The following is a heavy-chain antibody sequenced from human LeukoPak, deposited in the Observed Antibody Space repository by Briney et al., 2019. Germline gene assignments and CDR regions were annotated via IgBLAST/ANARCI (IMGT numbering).Heavy chain of an antibody. Sequence: GGSLRLSCAASGFTFSSYTMTWVRQAPGKGLEWVSSISSSGSYIYYADSVKGRFTISRDNAKNSLYLQMNSLRAEDTAVYYCARGGDTAMETNWFDPWGQGTLVTVSS. CDR2: ISSSGSYI. V-gene: IGHV3-21*01. D-gene: IGHD5-18*01. J-gene: IGHJ5*02. CDR3: ARGGDTAMETNWFDP. CDR1: GFTFSSYT.